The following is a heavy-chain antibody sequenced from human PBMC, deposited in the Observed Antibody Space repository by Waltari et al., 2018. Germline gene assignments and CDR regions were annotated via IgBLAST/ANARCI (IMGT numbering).Heavy chain of an antibody. CDR3: ATQSWSNFEY. D-gene: IGHD3-3*01. CDR1: ELPFAYYW. J-gene: IGHJ4*02. Sequence: EVQLVESGVALVQPGGSLRLSCAASELPFAYYWVTWVRQAPGKGLEWVANIKEDGSEKYYVDSVKGRFTISRDNAKNSLYLQMSSLRVEDTAVYYCATQSWSNFEYWGQGTLVTVSS. CDR2: IKEDGSEK. V-gene: IGHV3-7*01.